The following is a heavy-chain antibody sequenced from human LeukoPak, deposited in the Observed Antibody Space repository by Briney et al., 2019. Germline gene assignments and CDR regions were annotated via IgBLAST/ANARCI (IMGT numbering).Heavy chain of an antibody. Sequence: GGSLRLSCAASGFTFSGSALHWVRQASGKGLEWVGRIRSTANGYATAYAASVKGRFTISRDDSKNTAYLQMDSLKTEDTAVYYCARATHYGDYEGGYDYWGQGTLVTVSS. CDR1: GFTFSGSA. CDR2: IRSTANGYAT. CDR3: ARATHYGDYEGGYDY. V-gene: IGHV3-73*01. D-gene: IGHD4-17*01. J-gene: IGHJ4*02.